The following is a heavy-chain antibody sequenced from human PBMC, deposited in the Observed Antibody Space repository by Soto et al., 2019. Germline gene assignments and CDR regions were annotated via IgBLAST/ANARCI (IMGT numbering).Heavy chain of an antibody. CDR2: ISFDGRKT. J-gene: IGHJ4*02. CDR3: ARDHRNLGMGGDI. Sequence: AGSLRLSCVVSGFTFSAHGAHWVRQAPGKGLEWVAFISFDGRKTDYGDSVKGRFSISRDNSKRTLYLQVDRLTPEDTAVYYCARDHRNLGMGGDIWGQGTLVTVSS. CDR1: GFTFSAHG. D-gene: IGHD1-26*01. V-gene: IGHV3-30*03.